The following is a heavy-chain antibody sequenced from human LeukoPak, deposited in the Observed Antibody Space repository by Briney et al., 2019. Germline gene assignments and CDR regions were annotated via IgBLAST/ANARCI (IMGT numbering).Heavy chain of an antibody. CDR1: GFTFTDYA. J-gene: IGHJ4*02. V-gene: IGHV3-23*01. D-gene: IGHD6-13*01. CDR3: AREYSSSWGRYFDY. Sequence: GGSPRLSCAASGFTFTDYAMSWVRQVPGKGLEWVSTISSSGHSTYYTDSVKGRFTISRDNAKNSLYLQMNGLRAEDTAVYYCAREYSSSWGRYFDYWGQGTLVAVSS. CDR2: ISSSGHST.